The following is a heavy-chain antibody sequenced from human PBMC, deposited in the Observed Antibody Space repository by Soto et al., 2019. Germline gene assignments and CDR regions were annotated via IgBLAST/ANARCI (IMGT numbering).Heavy chain of an antibody. D-gene: IGHD2-2*01. CDR1: GLTFSAYA. CDR2: ISSDGSHK. J-gene: IGHJ4*02. Sequence: GGSLRLSCAASGLTFSAYAIHWVRQAPGKGLEWVAVISSDGSHKYYADSVKGRFTIPRDNSKNTLYLQMNSLRAEDTAVYYCAREKTYPSGYFDYWGQGTLVTVSS. V-gene: IGHV3-30*04. CDR3: AREKTYPSGYFDY.